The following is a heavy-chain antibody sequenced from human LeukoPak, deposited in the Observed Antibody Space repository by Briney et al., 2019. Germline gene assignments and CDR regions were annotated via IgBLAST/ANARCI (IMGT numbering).Heavy chain of an antibody. J-gene: IGHJ6*03. CDR2: MNPNSGNT. CDR3: ARVITNRYYDFWSGYSLGLFYYYYYMDV. V-gene: IGHV1-8*01. Sequence: ASVKVSCKASGYTFTSYDINWVRQATGQGLEWMGWMNPNSGNTGYAQKFQGRVTMTRNTSISTAYMELSSLRSEDTAVYYCARVITNRYYDFWSGYSLGLFYYYYYMDVWGKGTTVTVSS. D-gene: IGHD3-3*01. CDR1: GYTFTSYD.